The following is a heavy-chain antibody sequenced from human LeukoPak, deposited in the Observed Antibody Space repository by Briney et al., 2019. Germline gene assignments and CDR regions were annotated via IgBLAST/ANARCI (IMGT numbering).Heavy chain of an antibody. J-gene: IGHJ4*02. Sequence: GASVKVSCKASGGTFSSYAISWVRQAPGQGLEWMGGIIPIFGTANYAQKFQGRVTITADKSTSTAYMELSSLRSEDTAVYYCARFSEYSHSSVHYLDYWGQGTLVSVSS. CDR2: IIPIFGTA. CDR1: GGTFSSYA. D-gene: IGHD3-22*01. CDR3: ARFSEYSHSSVHYLDY. V-gene: IGHV1-69*06.